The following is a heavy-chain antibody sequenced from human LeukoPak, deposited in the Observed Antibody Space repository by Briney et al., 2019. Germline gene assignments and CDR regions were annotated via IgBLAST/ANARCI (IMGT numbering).Heavy chain of an antibody. Sequence: PGGSLRLSCAASGFTFSSYSMNWVRQAPGKGLEWVSYISSGSNTIYYADSVKGRFTISRDNAKNSLYLQMNSLRAEDTAVYYCARDLFCTNGVCYGDAFDIWGQGTMVTVSS. V-gene: IGHV3-48*01. D-gene: IGHD2-8*01. CDR3: ARDLFCTNGVCYGDAFDI. J-gene: IGHJ3*02. CDR2: ISSGSNTI. CDR1: GFTFSSYS.